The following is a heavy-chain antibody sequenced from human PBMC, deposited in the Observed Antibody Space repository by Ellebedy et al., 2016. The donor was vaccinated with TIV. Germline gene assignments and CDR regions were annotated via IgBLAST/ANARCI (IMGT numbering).Heavy chain of an antibody. D-gene: IGHD2-21*02. CDR1: GDSITSYY. CDR2: IYYSGST. J-gene: IGHJ4*02. CDR3: ARMRYCGGDCWYFDY. V-gene: IGHV4-59*01. Sequence: MPSETLSLTCTVSGDSITSYYWSWIRQPPGKGLEWIGYIYYSGSTNYNPSLKSRVTISVDTSKKQFSLKLSSVTAADTAVYYCARMRYCGGDCWYFDYWGQGTLVTVSS.